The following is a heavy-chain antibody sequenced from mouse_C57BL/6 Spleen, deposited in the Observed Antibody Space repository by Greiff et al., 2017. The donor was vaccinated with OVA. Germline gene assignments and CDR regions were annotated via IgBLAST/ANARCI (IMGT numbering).Heavy chain of an antibody. J-gene: IGHJ2*01. D-gene: IGHD3-2*02. V-gene: IGHV1-55*01. CDR3: AREGGLRVFDY. CDR2: IYPGSGST. Sequence: PGGEVVKPWASVKMFCKGFWSTFPPVWVNLVKQRPGQCLEWIGDIYPGSGSTNYNEKFKSKATLTVDTSSSTAYMQLSSLTSEDSAVYYCAREGGLRVFDYWGQGTTLTVSS. CDR1: WSTFPPVW.